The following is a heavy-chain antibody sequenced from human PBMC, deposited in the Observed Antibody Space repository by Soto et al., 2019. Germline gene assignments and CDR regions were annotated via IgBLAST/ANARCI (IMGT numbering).Heavy chain of an antibody. D-gene: IGHD1-1*01. CDR3: ARSTFNF. Sequence: GGSLRLSCAVSGLTFSSYSWNWARQAPGKGLEWISYITPSSSNIYYADSVKGRFAISRDDAKNSLYLHMNSLTVEDTAVYYCARSTFNFWGQGTLVTVSS. CDR2: ITPSSSNI. V-gene: IGHV3-48*01. J-gene: IGHJ4*02. CDR1: GLTFSSYS.